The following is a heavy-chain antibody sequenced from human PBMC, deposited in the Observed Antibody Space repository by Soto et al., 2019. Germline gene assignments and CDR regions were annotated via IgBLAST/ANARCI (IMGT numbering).Heavy chain of an antibody. J-gene: IGHJ4*02. CDR2: IWYDGSNK. D-gene: IGHD6-19*01. CDR3: ARGAVAGNDYFDY. V-gene: IGHV3-33*01. CDR1: GFTFSSYG. Sequence: QVQLVESGGGVVQPGRSLRLSCAASGFTFSSYGMHWVRQAPGKGLEWVAVIWYDGSNKYYADSVKGRFTISRDNSKNTLDLQMNSLRAEDTAVYYCARGAVAGNDYFDYWGQGTLVTVSS.